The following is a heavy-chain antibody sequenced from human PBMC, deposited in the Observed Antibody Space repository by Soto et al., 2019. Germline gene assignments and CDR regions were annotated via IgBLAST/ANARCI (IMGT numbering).Heavy chain of an antibody. CDR2: IYHSGST. J-gene: IGHJ5*02. CDR1: GGSISSSNW. V-gene: IGHV4-4*02. D-gene: IGHD6-13*01. CDR3: ARDGAAAGTRTNWFDP. Sequence: SETLSLTCAVSGGSISSSNWWSWVRQPPGKGLEWIGEIYHSGSTNYNPTLKSRVTISVDKSKNQFSLKLSSVTAADTAVYYCARDGAAAGTRTNWFDPWGQGTLVTVSS.